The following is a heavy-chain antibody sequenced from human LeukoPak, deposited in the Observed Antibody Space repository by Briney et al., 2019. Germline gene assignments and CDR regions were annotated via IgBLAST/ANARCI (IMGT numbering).Heavy chain of an antibody. V-gene: IGHV3-7*01. Sequence: GGSLRLSCAASGFTFSSYWMSWVRQAPGKGLEWVANIKQDGSEKYYVDSVKGRFTISRDNAKNSLYLQMNSLRAEDTAVYYCARVTGYPFVSGDYWGQGTLVTVSS. CDR3: ARVTGYPFVSGDY. CDR2: IKQDGSEK. D-gene: IGHD3-10*01. CDR1: GFTFSSYW. J-gene: IGHJ4*02.